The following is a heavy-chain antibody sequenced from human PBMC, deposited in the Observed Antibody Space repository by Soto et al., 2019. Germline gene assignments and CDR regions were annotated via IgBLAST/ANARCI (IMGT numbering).Heavy chain of an antibody. D-gene: IGHD2-15*01. CDR3: ARGYCSGGSCYFFDY. Sequence: PSETLSLTCTVSGGSISSYYWSWIRQPPGKGLEWIGYIYYSGGTNYNPSLKSRVTISVDTSKNQFSLKLSSVTAADTAVYYCARGYCSGGSCYFFDYWGQGTLVTVSS. CDR2: IYYSGGT. J-gene: IGHJ4*02. CDR1: GGSISSYY. V-gene: IGHV4-59*01.